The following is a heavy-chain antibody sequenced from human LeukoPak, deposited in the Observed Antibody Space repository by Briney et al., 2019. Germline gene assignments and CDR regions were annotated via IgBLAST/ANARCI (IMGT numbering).Heavy chain of an antibody. J-gene: IGHJ4*02. CDR3: ARQGMVGATDD. D-gene: IGHD1-26*01. V-gene: IGHV3-48*03. CDR1: GFTFSSYE. Sequence: GGTLRLSCAASGFTFSSYEMNWVRQAPGKGLEWVSYISSSGSTIYYADSVKGRFTISRDNAKNTLYLQMNSLRAEDTAVYYCARQGMVGATDDWGQGTLVTVSS. CDR2: ISSSGSTI.